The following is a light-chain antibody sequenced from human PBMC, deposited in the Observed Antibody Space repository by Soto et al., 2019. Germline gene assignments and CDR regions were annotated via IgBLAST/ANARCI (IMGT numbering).Light chain of an antibody. Sequence: QSALTQPASVSGSPGQSITISCPGTSRDVGSYNLVSWYKQHPGKAPTFMIFEGNNRPSGLSNRISGSKSSNTASLTISGLQSEDEAYYYCCSYAGSFTYVFGTGTKLTVL. CDR3: CSYAGSFTYV. CDR1: SRDVGSYNL. J-gene: IGLJ1*01. V-gene: IGLV2-23*01. CDR2: EGN.